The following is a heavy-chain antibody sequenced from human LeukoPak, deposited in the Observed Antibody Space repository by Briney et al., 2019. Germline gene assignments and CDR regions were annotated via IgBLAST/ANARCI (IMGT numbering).Heavy chain of an antibody. CDR1: GFAFSSFF. CDR2: IWYDGTNK. J-gene: IGHJ5*02. D-gene: IGHD4-17*01. V-gene: IGHV3-33*01. Sequence: GGSLRLSCAASGFAFSSFFMHWARQAPGKGLEWVAVIWYDGTNKYYADSVKGRFTISRDNSKNTLYLQMNSLRAEDTAVYYWARATVTRWFDPWGQGTLVTVSS. CDR3: ARATVTRWFDP.